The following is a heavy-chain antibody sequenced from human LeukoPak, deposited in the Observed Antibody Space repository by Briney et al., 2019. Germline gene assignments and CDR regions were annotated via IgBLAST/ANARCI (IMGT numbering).Heavy chain of an antibody. CDR3: ARLPYCSGGSCYFDY. D-gene: IGHD2-15*01. J-gene: IGHJ4*02. Sequence: SETLSLTCTVSGGSISSHYWSWIRQPPGKGLEWIGYIYYSGSTNYNPSLKSRVTISVDTSKNQFSLKLSSVTAADTAVYYCARLPYCSGGSCYFDYWGQGTLVTVSS. CDR1: GGSISSHY. CDR2: IYYSGST. V-gene: IGHV4-59*11.